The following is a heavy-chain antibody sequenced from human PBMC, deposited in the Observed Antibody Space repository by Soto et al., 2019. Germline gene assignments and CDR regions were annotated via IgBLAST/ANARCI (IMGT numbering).Heavy chain of an antibody. D-gene: IGHD3-3*01. J-gene: IGHJ6*02. V-gene: IGHV3-23*01. CDR2: ISGSGGST. CDR3: AKIPGKYYDFWSGYGMDV. Sequence: GGSLRLSCAASGFTFSSYAMSWVRQAPGKGLEWVSAISGSGGSTYYADAVKGRFTIARDNSKSTLYLQMNSLRAEDTAVYYCAKIPGKYYDFWSGYGMDVWGQGTTVTVSS. CDR1: GFTFSSYA.